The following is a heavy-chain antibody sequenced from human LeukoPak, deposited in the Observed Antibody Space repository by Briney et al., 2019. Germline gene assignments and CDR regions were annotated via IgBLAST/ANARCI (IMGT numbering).Heavy chain of an antibody. Sequence: GRSLRLSCAASGFTFSSYAMHWVRQAPGKGLEWVAVISYDGSNKYYADSVKGRFTISRDNSKNTLYLQMNSLRAEDTAVHYCARDSSGYSSSWYGHGQNYYYYGMDVWGKGTTVTVSS. CDR1: GFTFSSYA. D-gene: IGHD6-13*01. CDR2: ISYDGSNK. CDR3: ARDSSGYSSSWYGHGQNYYYYGMDV. V-gene: IGHV3-30*04. J-gene: IGHJ6*04.